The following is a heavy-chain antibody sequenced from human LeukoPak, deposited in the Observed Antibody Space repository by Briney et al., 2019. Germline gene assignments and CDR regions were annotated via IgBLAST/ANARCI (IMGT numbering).Heavy chain of an antibody. CDR2: ISSSGSTI. J-gene: IGHJ4*02. CDR1: GFTFSDYY. V-gene: IGHV3-11*01. CDR3: ARGNYYYDSSGYYGLDY. D-gene: IGHD3-22*01. Sequence: GGSLRLSCAASGFTFSDYYMSWIRQAPGKGLEWVSYISSSGSTIYYADSVKGRFTISGDNAKNSLYLQMNSLRAEDTAVYYCARGNYYYDSSGYYGLDYWGQGTLVTVSS.